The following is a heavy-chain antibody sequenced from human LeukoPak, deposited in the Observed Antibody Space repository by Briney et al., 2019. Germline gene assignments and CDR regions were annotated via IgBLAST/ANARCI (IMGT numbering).Heavy chain of an antibody. CDR2: IRYDGSNK. V-gene: IGHV3-30*02. J-gene: IGHJ3*02. Sequence: GGSLRLSCAASGFTFSSYGMHWVRQAPGKGLEWVAFIRYDGSNKYYADSVKGRFTISRDNSKNTLYLQMNSLRAEDTAVYYCAKDKWEPRIPWDAFDIWGQGTMVTVSS. CDR3: AKDKWEPRIPWDAFDI. D-gene: IGHD1-26*01. CDR1: GFTFSSYG.